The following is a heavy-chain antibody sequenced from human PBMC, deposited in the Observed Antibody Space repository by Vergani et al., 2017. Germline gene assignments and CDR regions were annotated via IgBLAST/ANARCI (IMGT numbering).Heavy chain of an antibody. CDR3: AKGGPLDIVVVPAAMGVDY. V-gene: IGHV3-23*04. Sequence: EVQLVESGGGLVQPGGSLRLSCAASGFTFSSYAMSWVRQAPGKGLEWVSAISGSGGSTYYADSVKGRFTISRDNSKNTLYLQMNSLRAEDTAVYYCAKGGPLDIVVVPAAMGVDYWGQGTLVTVSS. J-gene: IGHJ4*02. CDR2: ISGSGGST. CDR1: GFTFSSYA. D-gene: IGHD2-2*01.